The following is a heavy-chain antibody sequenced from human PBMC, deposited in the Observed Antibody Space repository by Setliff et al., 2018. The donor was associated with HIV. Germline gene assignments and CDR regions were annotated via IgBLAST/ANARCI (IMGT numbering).Heavy chain of an antibody. Sequence: GASVKVSCKASGGTFSSYAISWVRQAPGQGLEWMGGIIPILGIANYAQKFQGRVTITTDESTSTAYMELSSLRTEDTAVYFCATASLYYESRDYFTYYFDYWGQGTLVTVSS. CDR1: GGTFSSYA. V-gene: IGHV1-69*10. CDR2: IIPILGIA. D-gene: IGHD3-22*01. CDR3: ATASLYYESRDYFTYYFDY. J-gene: IGHJ4*02.